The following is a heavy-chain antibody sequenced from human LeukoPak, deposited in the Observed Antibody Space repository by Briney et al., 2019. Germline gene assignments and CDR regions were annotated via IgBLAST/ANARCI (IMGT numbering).Heavy chain of an antibody. J-gene: IGHJ6*02. Sequence: GGSLRLSCAASGFSFSSYAMHWVRQAPGNGLEWVAVISYDGSNKYVDSVKGRFTISRDNSKNTLYLQMNSLRAEDTAVYYCARDWTSSSWYQIPPYYYYGMDVWGQGTTVTVSS. CDR3: ARDWTSSSWYQIPPYYYYGMDV. D-gene: IGHD6-13*01. V-gene: IGHV3-30-3*01. CDR1: GFSFSSYA. CDR2: ISYDGSNK.